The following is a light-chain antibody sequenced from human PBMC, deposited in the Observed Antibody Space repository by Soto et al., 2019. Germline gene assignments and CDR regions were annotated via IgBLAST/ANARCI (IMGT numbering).Light chain of an antibody. CDR1: QSVSSSN. CDR2: GAS. CDR3: QQYVSSPVT. J-gene: IGKJ1*01. Sequence: EIVLTQSPGTLSLSPGERATLSCRASQSVSSSNLVWYQQKPGQAPTLLIYGASTRATGIPDRFSGSGSGTDFTLTISRLEPEDFAVYFCQQYVSSPVTFGQGTKVEI. V-gene: IGKV3-20*01.